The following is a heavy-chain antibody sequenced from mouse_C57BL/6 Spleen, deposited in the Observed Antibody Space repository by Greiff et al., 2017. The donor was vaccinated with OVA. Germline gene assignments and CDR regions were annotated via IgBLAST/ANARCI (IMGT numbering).Heavy chain of an antibody. J-gene: IGHJ2*01. D-gene: IGHD2-4*01. V-gene: IGHV5-6*01. CDR2: ISSGGSYT. Sequence: EVQLVESGGDLVKPGGSLKLSCAASGFTFSSYGMSWVRQTPDKRLEWVATISSGGSYTYYPDSVKGRFTISRDNAKNTLYLQMSSLKSEDTAMYYCARWHDYDAGFDYWGQGTTLTVSS. CDR1: GFTFSSYG. CDR3: ARWHDYDAGFDY.